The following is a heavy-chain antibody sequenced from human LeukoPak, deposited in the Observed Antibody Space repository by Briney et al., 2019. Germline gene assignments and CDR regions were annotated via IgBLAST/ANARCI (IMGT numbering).Heavy chain of an antibody. D-gene: IGHD3-22*01. Sequence: GGSLRLSCAGTGFTFNTYGMSWVRQGPGKGLEWVSAISGSGGSTYNADSVKGRFTISRDNSKNTMYLQMNSLRAEDTAVYYCAKHSHDGSAPYYEVQFDSWGQGTLVTVSS. CDR2: ISGSGGST. CDR1: GFTFNTYG. CDR3: AKHSHDGSAPYYEVQFDS. V-gene: IGHV3-23*01. J-gene: IGHJ4*02.